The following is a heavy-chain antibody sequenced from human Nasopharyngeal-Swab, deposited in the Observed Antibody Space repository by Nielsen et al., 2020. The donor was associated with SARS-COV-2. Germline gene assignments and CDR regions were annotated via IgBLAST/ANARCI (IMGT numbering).Heavy chain of an antibody. CDR3: ARDQGSSWRLDS. J-gene: IGHJ4*02. CDR2: IGRSGKTI. Sequence: GESLKISCAASGFTFSSYDVNWIRQAPNKGLEWLSYIGRSGKTIYYADSVKGRFTISRDNAKNSLYLQMNNLRGDDTGVYYCARDQGSSWRLDSWGQGTLVTVSS. CDR1: GFTFSSYD. V-gene: IGHV3-48*03. D-gene: IGHD6-13*01.